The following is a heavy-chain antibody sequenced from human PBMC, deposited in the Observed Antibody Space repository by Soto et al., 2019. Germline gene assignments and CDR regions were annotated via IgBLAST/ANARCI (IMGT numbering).Heavy chain of an antibody. J-gene: IGHJ4*02. Sequence: EVQLLESGGGLVQPGGSLSLACADSGCTFSSYAMSWFRQPPGTGLEWGSAISGSGCYTSYTDSVKGRVTISRDNSKNTLYLQMNSLIAADTAVYYCAKSLRGIIIDLGYWGQGTLVTVAS. D-gene: IGHD3-10*01. CDR1: GCTFSSYA. V-gene: IGHV3-23*01. CDR3: AKSLRGIIIDLGY. CDR2: ISGSGCYT.